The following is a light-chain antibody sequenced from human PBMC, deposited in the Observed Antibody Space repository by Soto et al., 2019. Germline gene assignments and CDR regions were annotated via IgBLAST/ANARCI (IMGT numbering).Light chain of an antibody. J-gene: IGLJ2*01. Sequence: QSALTQPASVSGSPGQSITISCIGTNSNVGSYNLVSWYQQHPGKAPRLMIFEVTKRPSGVSARFSGSKTGNTASLTISGVQAEDEADYYCCSYAGSSTVLFGGGTKLTVL. CDR2: EVT. CDR3: CSYAGSSTVL. CDR1: NSNVGSYNL. V-gene: IGLV2-23*02.